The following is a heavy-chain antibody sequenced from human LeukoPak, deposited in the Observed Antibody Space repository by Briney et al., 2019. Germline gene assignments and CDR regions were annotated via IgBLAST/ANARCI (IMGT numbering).Heavy chain of an antibody. J-gene: IGHJ6*03. CDR3: SYGSGREXXMDV. CDR1: GFTFSSYW. Sequence: PGGSLRLSCAASGFTFSSYWMHWVRQAPGEGLVWVSFINSDGSGTGYADSVKGRFTVSRDNAKNTLYLQMNSLRAEDTAVYYCSYGSGREXXMDVWGKGXTVTXSS. CDR2: INSDGSGT. D-gene: IGHD3-10*01. V-gene: IGHV3-74*01.